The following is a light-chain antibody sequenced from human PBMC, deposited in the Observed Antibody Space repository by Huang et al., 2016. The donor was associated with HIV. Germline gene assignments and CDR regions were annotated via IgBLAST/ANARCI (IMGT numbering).Light chain of an antibody. J-gene: IGKJ1*01. V-gene: IGKV1-5*03. CDR2: KRS. CDR3: QQYISYPWT. CDR1: QSISSW. Sequence: DIQMTQSPSTLSASVGDRATITCRASQSISSWLAWYQQKPGKAPKLLIYKRSNLESGVSSRFSGSGSGTEFTLTINSLQPDDFASYYCQQYISYPWTFGQGTKVEIK.